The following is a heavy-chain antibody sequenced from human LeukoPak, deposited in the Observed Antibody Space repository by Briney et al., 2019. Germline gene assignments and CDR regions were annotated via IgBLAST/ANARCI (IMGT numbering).Heavy chain of an antibody. CDR2: IYYSGST. CDR3: AREVRPAYYYDSSGYFH. D-gene: IGHD3-22*01. V-gene: IGHV4-39*07. CDR1: GGSISSSSYY. Sequence: SETLSLTCTVSGGSISSSSYYWGWIRQPPGKGLEWIGSIYYSGSTYYNPSLRSRVTISVDTSKNQFSLKLSSVTAADTAVYYCAREVRPAYYYDSSGYFHWGQGTLVTVSS. J-gene: IGHJ4*02.